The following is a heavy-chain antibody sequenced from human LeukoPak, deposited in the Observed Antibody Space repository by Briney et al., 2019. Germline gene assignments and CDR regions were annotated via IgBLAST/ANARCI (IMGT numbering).Heavy chain of an antibody. CDR2: ISAYNGNT. Sequence: GASVKVSCKASGYTFTSYGISWVRQAPGQGLEWMGWISAYNGNTNYAQKLQGRVTMTTDTSTSTAYMELRSLRSDDTAVYYCARDPSNYYDSSGYPYYYGMDVWGQGTTVTVSS. V-gene: IGHV1-18*01. CDR3: ARDPSNYYDSSGYPYYYGMDV. CDR1: GYTFTSYG. D-gene: IGHD3-22*01. J-gene: IGHJ6*02.